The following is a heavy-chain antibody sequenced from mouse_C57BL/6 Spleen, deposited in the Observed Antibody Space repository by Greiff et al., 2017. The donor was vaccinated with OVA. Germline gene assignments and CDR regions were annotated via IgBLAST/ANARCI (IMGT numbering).Heavy chain of an antibody. CDR2: IWSDGST. CDR3: ARHGDGYGYFDY. CDR1: GFSLTSYG. D-gene: IGHD2-2*01. Sequence: QVQLQQSGPGLVAPSQRLSITCTVSGFSLTSYGVHWVRQPPGKGLEWLVVIWSDGSTTYNSALKSRLSISKDNSKSQVFLKMNSLQTDDTAMYYCARHGDGYGYFDYWGQGTTLTVSS. V-gene: IGHV2-6-1*01. J-gene: IGHJ2*01.